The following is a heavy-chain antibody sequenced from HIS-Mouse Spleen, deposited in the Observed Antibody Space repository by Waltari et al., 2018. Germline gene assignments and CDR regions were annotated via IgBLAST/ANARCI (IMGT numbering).Heavy chain of an antibody. V-gene: IGHV4-39*07. J-gene: IGHJ2*01. CDR1: GGSISSSSYY. D-gene: IGHD6-13*01. Sequence: QLQLQESGPGLVKPSETLSLTCTVSGGSISSSSYYWGWIRQPPGGGLEGMGSIYYSGSTYYNPSLKSRVTISVDTSKNQFSLKLSSVTAADTAVYYCAREIPYSSSWYDWYFDLWGRGTLVTVSS. CDR3: AREIPYSSSWYDWYFDL. CDR2: IYYSGST.